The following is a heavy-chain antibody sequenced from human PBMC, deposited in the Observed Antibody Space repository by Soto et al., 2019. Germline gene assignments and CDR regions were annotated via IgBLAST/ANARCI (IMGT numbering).Heavy chain of an antibody. V-gene: IGHV1-18*01. CDR2: ISPHNFNT. D-gene: IGHD3-9*01. CDR1: GYTFTHFY. Sequence: ASVTVSCTASGYTFTHFYITWVRQAPGQGLEWMGAISPHNFNTNYAQKFRGRVTLTTEKSTNTAYMDLRSLTSDDTAVYYCARDEGGYDILTGYYKAHHFDYWGQGVPVTVSS. J-gene: IGHJ4*02. CDR3: ARDEGGYDILTGYYKAHHFDY.